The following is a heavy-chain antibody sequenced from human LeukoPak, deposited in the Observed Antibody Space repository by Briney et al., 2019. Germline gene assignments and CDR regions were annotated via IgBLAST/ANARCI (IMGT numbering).Heavy chain of an antibody. CDR1: GGTSSSYA. J-gene: IGHJ3*02. CDR3: ARDDYGPQSHPIRAFDI. V-gene: IGHV1-69*04. Sequence: SVKVSCKASGGTSSSYAISWVRQAPGQGLEWMGRIIPILGIANYAQKFQGRVTITADKSTSTAYMELSSLRSEDTAVYYCARDDYGPQSHPIRAFDIWGQGTMVTVSS. CDR2: IIPILGIA. D-gene: IGHD4-17*01.